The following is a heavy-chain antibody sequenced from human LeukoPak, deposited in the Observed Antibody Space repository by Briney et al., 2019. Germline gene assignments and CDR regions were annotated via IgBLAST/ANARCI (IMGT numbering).Heavy chain of an antibody. J-gene: IGHJ6*03. CDR3: AKTGSYRGVISYYYYYMDV. V-gene: IGHV3-23*01. D-gene: IGHD3-10*01. CDR2: ISGSGGST. Sequence: GGSLRLSCAAPGFTFSSYAMSWVRQAPGKGLEWVSAISGSGGSTYYADSVKGRFTISRDNSKNTLYLRMNSLRAEDTAVYYCAKTGSYRGVISYYYYYMDVWGKGTTVTVSS. CDR1: GFTFSSYA.